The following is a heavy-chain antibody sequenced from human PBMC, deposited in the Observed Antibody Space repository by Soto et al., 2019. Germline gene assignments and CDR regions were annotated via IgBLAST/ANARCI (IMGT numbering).Heavy chain of an antibody. CDR2: IYYSGST. CDR1: GGSISSYY. D-gene: IGHD1-26*01. CDR3: ARDKSGSYSGGYYYYGMDV. J-gene: IGHJ6*02. V-gene: IGHV4-59*01. Sequence: SETLSLTCTVSGGSISSYYWSWIRQPPGKGLEWIGYIYYSGSTNYNPSLKSRVTISVDTSKNQFSLKLSSVTAADTAVYYCARDKSGSYSGGYYYYGMDVWGQGTTVTVSS.